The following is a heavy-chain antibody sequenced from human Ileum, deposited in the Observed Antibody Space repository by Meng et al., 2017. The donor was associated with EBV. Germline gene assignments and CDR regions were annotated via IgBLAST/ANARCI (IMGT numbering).Heavy chain of an antibody. CDR3: VRTLERGDY. CDR1: GYTFTNYD. V-gene: IGHV1-8*01. J-gene: IGHJ4*02. Sequence: QVQLVQFGAEVKKPGASVKVSCKASGYTFTNYDISWVRQATGQGLEWMGWMNPKTGTAHYAQKFQGRVSMTRDTSITTAYMELSSLTSEDTAVYYCVRTLERGDYWGQGTLVTVSS. D-gene: IGHD5-24*01. CDR2: MNPKTGTA.